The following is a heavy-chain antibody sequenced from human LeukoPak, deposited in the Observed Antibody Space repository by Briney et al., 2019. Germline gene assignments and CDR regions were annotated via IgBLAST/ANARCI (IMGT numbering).Heavy chain of an antibody. V-gene: IGHV4-34*01. D-gene: IGHD3-10*01. CDR2: INHSGST. Sequence: PSQTLSLTCAVYGGSFSGYYWSWIRQPPGKGLEWIGEINHSGSTNYNPSLKSRVTISVDTSKNQFSLKLSSVTAADTAVYYCALSTMVRGYYYYYGMDVWGQGTTVTVSS. J-gene: IGHJ6*02. CDR3: ALSTMVRGYYYYYGMDV. CDR1: GGSFSGYY.